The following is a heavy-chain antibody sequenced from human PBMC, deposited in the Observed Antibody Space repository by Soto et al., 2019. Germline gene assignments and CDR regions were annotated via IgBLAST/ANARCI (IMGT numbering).Heavy chain of an antibody. J-gene: IGHJ4*02. Sequence: QVQLVESGGGVVQPGRSLRLSCAASGFTFSSYGMHWVRQAPGKGLEWVAVISYDGSNKYYADSVKGRFTISRDNSKNTLYLQMNSLRAEDTAVYYCAKGPQGGPSRYCSGGSCLLPSDYWGQGTLVTVSS. D-gene: IGHD2-15*01. CDR2: ISYDGSNK. CDR3: AKGPQGGPSRYCSGGSCLLPSDY. CDR1: GFTFSSYG. V-gene: IGHV3-30*18.